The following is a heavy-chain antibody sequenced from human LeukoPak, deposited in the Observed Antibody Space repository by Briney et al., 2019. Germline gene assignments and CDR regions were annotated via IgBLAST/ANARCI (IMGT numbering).Heavy chain of an antibody. CDR1: GYTFTGYH. Sequence: ASVKVSCKASGYTFTGYHMHWVRQAPGQGLEWMGRINPNSGDTNYAQKFQGRVTMTRDTSISTAYMELSRLRSDDTAVYYCARDISGYDFWSGYNTYYYGMDVWGQGTTVTVSS. CDR3: ARDISGYDFWSGYNTYYYGMDV. D-gene: IGHD3-3*01. CDR2: INPNSGDT. V-gene: IGHV1-2*06. J-gene: IGHJ6*02.